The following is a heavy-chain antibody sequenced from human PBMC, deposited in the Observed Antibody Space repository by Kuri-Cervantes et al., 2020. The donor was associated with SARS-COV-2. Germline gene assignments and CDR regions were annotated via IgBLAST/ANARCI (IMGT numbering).Heavy chain of an antibody. D-gene: IGHD2-2*01. V-gene: IGHV3-15*07. CDR1: GFTFSNAW. CDR2: IKSKTDDGTT. CDR3: TTEEIVVVPAARIGDYYYYYYGMDV. Sequence: GGSLRLSCAASGFTFSNAWMNWVRQAPGKGLEWVGRIKSKTDDGTTDYAAPVKGRFTISRDDSKNTLYLQMNSLKTEDTAVYYCTTEEIVVVPAARIGDYYYYYYGMDVWGQGATVTVS. J-gene: IGHJ6*02.